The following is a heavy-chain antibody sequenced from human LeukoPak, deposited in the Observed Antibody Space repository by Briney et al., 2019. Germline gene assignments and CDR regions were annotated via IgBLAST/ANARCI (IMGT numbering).Heavy chain of an antibody. Sequence: PSETLSLTCTVSGGSISSYYWSWIRQPPGKGLEWIGYIYYSGSTNYNPSLKSRVTTSVDTSKNQFSLKLSSVTAADTAVYYCARHGGAAAGYNWFDPWGQGTLVTVSS. D-gene: IGHD6-13*01. V-gene: IGHV4-59*08. CDR2: IYYSGST. CDR3: ARHGGAAAGYNWFDP. CDR1: GGSISSYY. J-gene: IGHJ5*02.